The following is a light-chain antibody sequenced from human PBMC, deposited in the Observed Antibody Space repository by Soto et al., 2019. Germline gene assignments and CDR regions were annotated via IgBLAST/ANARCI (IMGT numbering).Light chain of an antibody. CDR2: DAS. CDR3: QQYESYMT. J-gene: IGKJ1*01. Sequence: DIQMTQSPSTLSASVGDRVTITCRASLSVSNWLAWYQQKPGKTPKLLIYDASSLESGVPSTFRGSGSGTEFTLTISSLQPDDSANYYCQQYESYMTFGQGTKVEIK. CDR1: LSVSNW. V-gene: IGKV1-5*01.